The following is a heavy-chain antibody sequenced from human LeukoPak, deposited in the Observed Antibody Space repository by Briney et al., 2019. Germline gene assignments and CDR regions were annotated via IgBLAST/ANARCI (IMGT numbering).Heavy chain of an antibody. V-gene: IGHV4-39*07. J-gene: IGHJ4*02. CDR1: GGSISSSSYY. CDR3: ARVEYSSSWYVGY. D-gene: IGHD6-13*01. Sequence: TSETLSLTCTVSGGSISSSSYYWGWIRQPPGKGLEWIGSIYYSGSTYYNPSLKSRVTISVDTSKNQFSLKLSFVTAADTAVYYCARVEYSSSWYVGYWGQGTLVTVSS. CDR2: IYYSGST.